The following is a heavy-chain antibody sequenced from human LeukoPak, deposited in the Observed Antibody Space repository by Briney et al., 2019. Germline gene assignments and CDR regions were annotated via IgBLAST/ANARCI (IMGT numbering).Heavy chain of an antibody. CDR1: GFTFSAYA. CDR3: VRITSVTGGDC. CDR2: ISNNGGSS. V-gene: IGHV3-64D*09. Sequence: GGSLRLSCSASGFTFSAYAMYWVRQAPGKGLEYVSGISNNGGSSFYEDSVKGRFTISRDNSKNTLYLQMSSLRAEDTAVYYCVRITSVTGGDCWGQGTRHTVSS. D-gene: IGHD1-1*01. J-gene: IGHJ4*02.